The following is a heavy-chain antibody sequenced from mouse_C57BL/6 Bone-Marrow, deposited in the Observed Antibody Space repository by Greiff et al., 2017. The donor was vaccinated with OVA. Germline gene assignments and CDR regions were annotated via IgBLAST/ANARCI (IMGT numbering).Heavy chain of an antibody. V-gene: IGHV1-47*01. Sequence: VQLVESGAELVKPGASVKMSCKASGYTFTTYPIEWMKQNHGKSLEWIGNFHPYNDDTKYNEKFKGKATLTVEKSSSTVYLELSRLTSDDSAVYYCARRALLRSNWYFDVWGTGTTVTVSS. J-gene: IGHJ1*03. D-gene: IGHD1-1*01. CDR3: ARRALLRSNWYFDV. CDR2: FHPYNDDT. CDR1: GYTFTTYP.